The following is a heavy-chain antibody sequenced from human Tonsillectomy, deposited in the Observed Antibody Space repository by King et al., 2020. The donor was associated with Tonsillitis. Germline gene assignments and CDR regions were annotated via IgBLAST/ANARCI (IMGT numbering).Heavy chain of an antibody. CDR2: IFYRGST. V-gene: IGHV4-59*01. CDR1: GGSISSDY. CDR3: AGVDYYDSSGYYYGAFDI. Sequence: VQLQESGPGLVKPSETLSLTCTVSGGSISSDYLSWIRQPPGKGLEWIWYIFYRGSTNYNPSLKSRCTISEDTSKNQFSLKLSSVPAADTAVYYCAGVDYYDSSGYYYGAFDIWGQGTMVTVSS. D-gene: IGHD3-22*01. J-gene: IGHJ3*02.